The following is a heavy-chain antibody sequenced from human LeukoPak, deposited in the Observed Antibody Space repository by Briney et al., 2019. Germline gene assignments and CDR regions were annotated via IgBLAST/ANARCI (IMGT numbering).Heavy chain of an antibody. CDR3: ARGGDYVDYPLDY. V-gene: IGHV4-31*03. CDR1: GGSISSGGYY. J-gene: IGHJ4*02. CDR2: IYYSGST. Sequence: TSETLSLTCTVSGGSISSGGYYWSWIRQHPGKGLEWIGYIYYSGSTYYNPSLKSRVTISVDTSKNQFSLKLSPVTAADTAVYYCARGGDYVDYPLDYWGQGTLVTVSS. D-gene: IGHD4-17*01.